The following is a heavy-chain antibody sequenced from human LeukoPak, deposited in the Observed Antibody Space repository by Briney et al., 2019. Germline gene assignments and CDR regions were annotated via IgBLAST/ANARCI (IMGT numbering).Heavy chain of an antibody. V-gene: IGHV4-39*01. D-gene: IGHD4-23*01. CDR2: IYYSGST. J-gene: IGHJ4*02. Sequence: SETLSLTCTVSGGSISSSSYYWGWIRPPPGKGLEWIGSIYYSGSTYYNPSLKSRVTISVDTSKNQFSLKLSSVTAADTAVYYCARHTKGGNGDYWGQGTLVTVSS. CDR1: GGSISSSSYY. CDR3: ARHTKGGNGDY.